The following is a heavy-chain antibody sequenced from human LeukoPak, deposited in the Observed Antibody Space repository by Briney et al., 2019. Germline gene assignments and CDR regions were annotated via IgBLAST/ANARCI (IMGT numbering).Heavy chain of an antibody. CDR1: GGSFSGYY. Sequence: PSETLSLTCAVYGGSFSGYYWSWIRQPPGKGLEWIGEINHSGSTNYNPSLKSRVTVFVDTSKNQFSLRLSSVTAADTDLYYCARRGGGYIVFDIWGQGTMVTVSS. CDR2: INHSGST. J-gene: IGHJ3*02. V-gene: IGHV4-34*01. D-gene: IGHD2-15*01. CDR3: ARRGGGYIVFDI.